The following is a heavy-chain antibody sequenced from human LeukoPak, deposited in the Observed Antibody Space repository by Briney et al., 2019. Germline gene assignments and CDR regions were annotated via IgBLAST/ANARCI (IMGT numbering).Heavy chain of an antibody. CDR2: IYYSGST. Sequence: SETLSLTCTVSGGSISSYYWSWIRQHPGKGLEWIGYIYYSGSTYYNPSLKSRVTISVDTSKNQFSLKLSSVTAADTAVYYCARAPLDYDILTGYPDWGQGTLVTVSS. V-gene: IGHV4-59*06. J-gene: IGHJ4*02. CDR3: ARAPLDYDILTGYPD. CDR1: GGSISSYY. D-gene: IGHD3-9*01.